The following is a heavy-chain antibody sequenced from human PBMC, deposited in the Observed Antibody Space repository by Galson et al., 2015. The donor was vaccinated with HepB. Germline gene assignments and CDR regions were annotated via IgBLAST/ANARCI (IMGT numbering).Heavy chain of an antibody. CDR2: IWCDGTNK. CDR1: GFTFSSYG. CDR3: ARDSGPTIARYYYAMDV. J-gene: IGHJ6*02. D-gene: IGHD4/OR15-4a*01. V-gene: IGHV3-33*01. Sequence: SLRLSCAASGFTFSSYGMHWVRQAPGKGLEWVAVIWCDGTNKYYADSVKGRFTISRDNSKNTLYLYMNSLRAEDTAVYYCARDSGPTIARYYYAMDVWGQGTTVTVSS.